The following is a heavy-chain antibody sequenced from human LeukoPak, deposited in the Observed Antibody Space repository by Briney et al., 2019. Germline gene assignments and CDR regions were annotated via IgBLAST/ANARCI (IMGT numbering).Heavy chain of an antibody. Sequence: GGSLRLSCAASGFAFSSQAMGWVRQAPGKGLEWVSVISDSGSSTYYADSVKGRFTISRDNSKTTLFLQMNSLRAEDTAVYYCAKDARRTSGWYFFDYWGQGTLVTVSS. CDR2: ISDSGSST. J-gene: IGHJ4*02. V-gene: IGHV3-23*01. CDR3: AKDARRTSGWYFFDY. CDR1: GFAFSSQA. D-gene: IGHD6-19*01.